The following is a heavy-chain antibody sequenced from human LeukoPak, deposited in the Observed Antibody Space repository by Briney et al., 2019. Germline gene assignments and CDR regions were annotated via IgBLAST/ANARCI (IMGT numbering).Heavy chain of an antibody. Sequence: SETLSLTCTVSGGSISSSSYYWGWIRQPPGKGLEWIGSIYYSGSTYYNPSLKSRVTISVDTSKNQFSLKLSSVTAADTAVYYCARLDYGSGGYYNRPFDYWGQGTLVTVSS. CDR2: IYYSGST. CDR3: ARLDYGSGGYYNRPFDY. D-gene: IGHD3-10*01. CDR1: GGSISSSSYY. V-gene: IGHV4-39*01. J-gene: IGHJ4*02.